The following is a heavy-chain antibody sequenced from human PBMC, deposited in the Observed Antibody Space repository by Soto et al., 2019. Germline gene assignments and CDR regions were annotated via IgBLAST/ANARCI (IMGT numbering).Heavy chain of an antibody. D-gene: IGHD2-21*01. Sequence: SLPLPCTASGFTFGDYPMSWFRQAPGKGLEWVGFIRSKAYGGTTEYAASVKGRFTISRDDSKSIAYLQMNSLKTEDTAVYYCARAGIGTSFDYWGQGTLVTVSS. CDR1: GFTFGDYP. V-gene: IGHV3-49*03. CDR3: ARAGIGTSFDY. J-gene: IGHJ4*02. CDR2: IRSKAYGGTT.